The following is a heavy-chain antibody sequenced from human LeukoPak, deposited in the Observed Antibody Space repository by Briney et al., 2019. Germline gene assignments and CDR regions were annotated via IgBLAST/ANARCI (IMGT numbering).Heavy chain of an antibody. V-gene: IGHV3-30-3*01. CDR1: GFTFSSYA. D-gene: IGHD1/OR15-1a*01. J-gene: IGHJ6*02. CDR2: ISYDGSNK. CDR3: ARAVNWNNRRPYYYYGMDV. Sequence: GRSLRLSCAASGFTFSSYAMHWVRQAPGKGLEWVAVISYDGSNKYYADSVKGRFTISRDNSKNTLYLQMNSLRAEDTAVYYCARAVNWNNRRPYYYYGMDVWGQGTTVTVSS.